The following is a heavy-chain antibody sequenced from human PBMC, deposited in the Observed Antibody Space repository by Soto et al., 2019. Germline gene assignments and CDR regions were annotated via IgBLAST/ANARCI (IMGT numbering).Heavy chain of an antibody. Sequence: SETLSLTGPVYVGSFSGYYWSWIRQPPGKGLEWIGEINHSGSTNYNPSLKSRVTISVDTSKNQFSLKLSSVTAADTAVYYCARSIAVAGKNDYWGQGTLVTVSS. V-gene: IGHV4-34*01. D-gene: IGHD6-19*01. CDR3: ARSIAVAGKNDY. CDR2: INHSGST. J-gene: IGHJ4*02. CDR1: VGSFSGYY.